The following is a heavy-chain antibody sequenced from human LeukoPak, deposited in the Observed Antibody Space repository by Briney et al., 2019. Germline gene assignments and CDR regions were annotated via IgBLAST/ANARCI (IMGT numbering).Heavy chain of an antibody. CDR1: GFTFSSYA. CDR2: ISGSGDST. V-gene: IGHV3-23*01. CDR3: AKVPYSGYYDSSGYYYYFDF. Sequence: GGSLRLSCAASGFTFSSYAISWVRQAPGKGLEWVSAISGSGDSTYYADSVRGRFTISRDNSKNTLYPQMNSLRAEDTAVYYCAKVPYSGYYDSSGYYYYFDFWGQGTLVTVSS. D-gene: IGHD3-22*01. J-gene: IGHJ4*02.